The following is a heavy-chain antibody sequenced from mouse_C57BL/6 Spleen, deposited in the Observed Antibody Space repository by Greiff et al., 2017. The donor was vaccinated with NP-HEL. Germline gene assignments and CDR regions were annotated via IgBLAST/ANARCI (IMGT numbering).Heavy chain of an antibody. Sequence: QVTLKVSGPGILQPSQTLSLTCSFSGFSLSTFGMGVGWIRQPSGKGLEWLAHIWWDDDKYYNPALKSRLTISKDTSKNQVFLKIANVDTADTATYYCARMENYYGSSGDYYAMDYWGQGTSVTVSS. J-gene: IGHJ4*01. CDR3: ARMENYYGSSGDYYAMDY. V-gene: IGHV8-8*01. CDR2: IWWDDDK. CDR1: GFSLSTFGMG. D-gene: IGHD1-1*01.